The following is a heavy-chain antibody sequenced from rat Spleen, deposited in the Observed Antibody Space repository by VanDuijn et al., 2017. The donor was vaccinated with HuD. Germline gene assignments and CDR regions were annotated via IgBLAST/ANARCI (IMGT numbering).Heavy chain of an antibody. Sequence: EVQLVESDGGLVQPGRSLKLSCAASGFTFSDYYMAWVRQAPTKGLEWVATISYDGSSTYYRDSVKGRFTISRDNAKSTLYLQMDSLRSEDTATYYCARVGVTTSTFDYWGQGVMVTVSS. J-gene: IGHJ2*01. CDR3: ARVGVTTSTFDY. CDR2: ISYDGSST. D-gene: IGHD1-9*01. CDR1: GFTFSDYY. V-gene: IGHV5-29*01.